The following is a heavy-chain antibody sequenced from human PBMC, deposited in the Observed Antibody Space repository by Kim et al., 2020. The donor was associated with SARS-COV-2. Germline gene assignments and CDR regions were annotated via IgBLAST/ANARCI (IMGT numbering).Heavy chain of an antibody. D-gene: IGHD6-19*01. Sequence: GGSLRLSCAASGFTFSSYAMSWVRQAPGKGLEWVSAISGSGGSTYYADSVKGRFTISRDNSKNTLNLQMNSLRAEDTAAYYCAKDPPVAGRPWNYFDYWGQGTLVTVSS. CDR3: AKDPPVAGRPWNYFDY. V-gene: IGHV3-23*01. J-gene: IGHJ4*02. CDR1: GFTFSSYA. CDR2: ISGSGGST.